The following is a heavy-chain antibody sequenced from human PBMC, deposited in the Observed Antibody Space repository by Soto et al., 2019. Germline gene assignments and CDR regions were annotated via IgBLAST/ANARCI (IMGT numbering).Heavy chain of an antibody. CDR2: IDSNGGT. J-gene: IGHJ6*02. D-gene: IGHD3-10*01. CDR1: DDSSSNYK. V-gene: IGHV4-59*08. CDR3: VRQGFGRLHGLVDV. Sequence: QVQLQESGPGLVKPSETLSLTCTVSDDSSSNYKWSWIRQPPGRRLEWIGYIDSNGGTSYNPSLQSRVTISIDTSTTQFFLKLSTVTAADTAVYYCVRQGFGRLHGLVDVWGQGTTVTVSS.